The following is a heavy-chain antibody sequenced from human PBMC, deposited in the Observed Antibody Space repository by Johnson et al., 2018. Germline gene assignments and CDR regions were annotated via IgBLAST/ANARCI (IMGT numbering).Heavy chain of an antibody. CDR1: GFTFDDYA. CDR2: ISWHSGSI. J-gene: IGHJ3*02. D-gene: IGHD3-22*01. CDR3: AKNNHYDTTGAFDI. V-gene: IGHV3-9*01. Sequence: EVQLVESGGGLVQPGRSLRLSCAASGFTFDDYAMHWVRQAPGKGLEWVSGISWHSGSIGYADYVKGRFTISRDNAKNSLYLQINSLRAEDTALYYCAKNNHYDTTGAFDIWGQGTMVTVSS.